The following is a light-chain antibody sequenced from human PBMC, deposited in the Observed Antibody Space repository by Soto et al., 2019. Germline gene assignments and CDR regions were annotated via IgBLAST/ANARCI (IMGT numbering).Light chain of an antibody. CDR3: QKYGSLPAT. Sequence: ENVSSHAPGTPSFYPGKRATLSCMASQSVSSSYLAWYQQKPGQAPRLLIYGASSRATGIPDRFSGSGSGTDFTLTISRLESEDFAVYYCQKYGSLPATFGRGTKVDIK. CDR2: GAS. CDR1: QSVSSSY. V-gene: IGKV3-20*01. J-gene: IGKJ1*01.